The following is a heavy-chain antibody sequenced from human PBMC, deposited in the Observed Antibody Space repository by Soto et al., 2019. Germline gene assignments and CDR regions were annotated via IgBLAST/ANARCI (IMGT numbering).Heavy chain of an antibody. CDR2: IDPSDSQT. D-gene: IGHD3-22*01. V-gene: IGHV5-10-1*01. Sequence: GESLKISCKGSGYSFAGYWITWVRQKPGKGLERMGRIDPSDSQTYYSPSFRGHVTISVTKSITTVFLQWSSLRASDTAMYYCARQIYDSDTGPNFQYYFDSWGQGTPVTVPQ. CDR3: ARQIYDSDTGPNFQYYFDS. J-gene: IGHJ4*02. CDR1: GYSFAGYW.